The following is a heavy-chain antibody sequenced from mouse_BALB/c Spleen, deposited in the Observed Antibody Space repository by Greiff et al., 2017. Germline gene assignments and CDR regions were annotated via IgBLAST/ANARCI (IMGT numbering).Heavy chain of an antibody. CDR1: GFTFSSYA. V-gene: IGHV5-9-4*01. D-gene: IGHD2-2*01. CDR3: ARDGSGYDGFAY. CDR2: ISSGGSYT. J-gene: IGHJ3*01. Sequence: VKLMESGGGLVKPGGSLKLSCAASGFTFSSYAMSWVRQSPEKRLEWVAEISSGGSYTYYPDTVTGRFTISRDNAKNTLYLEMSSLRSEDTAMYYCARDGSGYDGFAYWGQGTLVTVSA.